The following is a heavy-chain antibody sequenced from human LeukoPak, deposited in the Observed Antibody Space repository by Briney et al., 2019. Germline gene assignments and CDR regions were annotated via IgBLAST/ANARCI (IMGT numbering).Heavy chain of an antibody. J-gene: IGHJ6*03. CDR3: ARAIFGVVPSRLYYYYMDV. CDR2: MNPNSGNT. CDR1: GYTFTSYD. V-gene: IGHV1-8*03. D-gene: IGHD3-3*01. Sequence: ASVKVSCKASGYTFTSYDINWVRQATGQGLEWMGWMNPNSGNTGYAQKFQGRVTITRNTSISTAYMELSSLRSEDTAVYYCARAIFGVVPSRLYYYYMDVWGKGTTVTVSS.